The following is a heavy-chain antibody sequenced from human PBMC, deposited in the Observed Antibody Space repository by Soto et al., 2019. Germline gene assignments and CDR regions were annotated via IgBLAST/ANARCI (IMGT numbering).Heavy chain of an antibody. CDR3: AREELLTGSFDY. Sequence: SETLSLTCTVSGGSISSGGYYWSWIRQHPGKGLEWIGYIYYSKSTYYNPSLKSRVTISLDTSKNQFSLKLTSVTAADTAVYYCAREELLTGSFDYWGQGTLVTVSS. CDR2: IYYSKST. V-gene: IGHV4-31*03. D-gene: IGHD3-9*01. J-gene: IGHJ4*02. CDR1: GGSISSGGYY.